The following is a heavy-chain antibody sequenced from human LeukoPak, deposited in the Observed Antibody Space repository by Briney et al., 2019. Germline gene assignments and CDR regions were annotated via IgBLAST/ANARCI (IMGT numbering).Heavy chain of an antibody. CDR2: IKSKTDGGTT. CDR3: AKPKSIAVAGHDAFDI. V-gene: IGHV3-15*01. J-gene: IGHJ3*02. D-gene: IGHD6-19*01. CDR1: GFTFSNAW. Sequence: GGSLRLSCAASGFTFSNAWMSWVRQAPGKGLEWVGRIKSKTDGGTTDYAAPVKGRFTISRDDSKNTLYLQMNSLKTEDTAVYYCAKPKSIAVAGHDAFDIWGQGTMVTVSS.